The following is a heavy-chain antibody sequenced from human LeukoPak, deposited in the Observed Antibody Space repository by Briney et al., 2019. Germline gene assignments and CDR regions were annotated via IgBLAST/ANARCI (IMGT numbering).Heavy chain of an antibody. V-gene: IGHV3-7*01. D-gene: IGHD1-26*01. CDR3: AREGSPGWAFDI. CDR2: IKQDGSEK. CDR1: GFSFSSFW. J-gene: IGHJ3*02. Sequence: GGSLRLSCAASGFSFSSFWMNWVRQAPGKGLEWVANIKQDGSEKYYVDSVKGRFTISRDNAKNSLYLQMNSLRAEDTAVYYCAREGSPGWAFDIWGQGTMVTVSS.